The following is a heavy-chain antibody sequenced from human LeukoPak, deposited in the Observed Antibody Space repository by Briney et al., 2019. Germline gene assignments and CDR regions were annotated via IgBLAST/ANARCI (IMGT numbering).Heavy chain of an antibody. D-gene: IGHD3-10*01. CDR2: ISYSGNT. Sequence: SETLSLTCTVSGGSINSHYWSWVRQPPGKGLVWIGYISYSGNTNYNPSLKSRVTISMHTSKNQLSLKLNSVTAADTAVYYCARGGYYGSGNDFRFDPWGQGTLVTVSS. V-gene: IGHV4-59*11. CDR1: GGSINSHY. CDR3: ARGGYYGSGNDFRFDP. J-gene: IGHJ5*02.